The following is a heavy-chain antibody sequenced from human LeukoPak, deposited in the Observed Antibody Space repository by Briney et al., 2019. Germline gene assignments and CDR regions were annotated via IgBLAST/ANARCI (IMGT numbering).Heavy chain of an antibody. CDR3: AKSRPPTVTTSGYYYGMDV. V-gene: IGHV3-23*01. D-gene: IGHD4-17*01. CDR2: ISGSGGST. J-gene: IGHJ6*02. Sequence: PGGSLRLSCAASGFTFSSYAMSWVRQAPGKGLEWVSAISGSGGSTYYADSVKGRFTISRDNSKNTLYLQMNSLRAEDTAVYYCAKSRPPTVTTSGYYYGMDVWGQGTTVTVSS. CDR1: GFTFSSYA.